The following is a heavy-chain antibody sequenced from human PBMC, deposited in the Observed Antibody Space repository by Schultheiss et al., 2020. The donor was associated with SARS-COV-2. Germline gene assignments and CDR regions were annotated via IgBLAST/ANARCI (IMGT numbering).Heavy chain of an antibody. J-gene: IGHJ5*02. D-gene: IGHD1-26*01. CDR3: ARLDSAYYIGRSWIDP. V-gene: IGHV4-34*01. CDR1: GGSFSGYY. Sequence: GSLRLSCAVYGGSFSGYYWSWIRQPPGKGLEWIGEINHSGSTNYNPSLKSRVTISVDTSKNQFSLKLNSVTAADTAVYYCARLDSAYYIGRSWIDPWGQGTLVTVSS. CDR2: INHSGST.